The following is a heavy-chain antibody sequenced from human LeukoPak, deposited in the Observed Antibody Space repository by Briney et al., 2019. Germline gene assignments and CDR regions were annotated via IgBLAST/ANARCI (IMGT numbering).Heavy chain of an antibody. J-gene: IGHJ4*02. CDR3: ARGSLGVVIS. CDR2: ISYDGSNK. Sequence: GGSLRLSCAASGFTFSSYAMHWVRQARGKGLEWVAVISYDGSNKYYADSVKGRFTISRDNSKNTLFLQMNSLRVEDTAVYYCARGSLGVVISWGQGTLVTVSS. V-gene: IGHV3-30-3*01. D-gene: IGHD3-3*01. CDR1: GFTFSSYA.